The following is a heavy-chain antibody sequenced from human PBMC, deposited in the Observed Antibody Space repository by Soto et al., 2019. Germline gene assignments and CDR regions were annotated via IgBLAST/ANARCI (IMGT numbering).Heavy chain of an antibody. CDR2: FYYSGST. V-gene: IGHV4-39*01. CDR1: GGSISSATYS. D-gene: IGHD2-2*01. Sequence: PSETLSLTCTVSGGSISSATYSWGWIRQPPGKGLEWIGTFYYSGSTYYNPSLESRVTISVDTSKNQFSLKVSSLTAADTAVYYCARLEGYCSTSCYGYYGMDVWGQGTTVT. J-gene: IGHJ6*02. CDR3: ARLEGYCSTSCYGYYGMDV.